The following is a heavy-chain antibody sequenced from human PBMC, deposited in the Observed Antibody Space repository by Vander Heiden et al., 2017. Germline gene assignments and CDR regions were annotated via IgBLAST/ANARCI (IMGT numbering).Heavy chain of an antibody. CDR2: ITSSGGTS. V-gene: IGHV3-23*01. D-gene: IGHD3-16*01. CDR1: GFPFRSYV. CDR3: TKSPILRYAWFDY. Sequence: EVRLLESGGGLVQPGGSLRLPCAGSGFPFRSYVISWVRQAPGRGLEWVSTITSSGGTSYYADSVKGRFTISRDDSKNTLSLQMNSLRADDTAIYYCTKSPILRYAWFDYWGQGTLVTVS. J-gene: IGHJ5*01.